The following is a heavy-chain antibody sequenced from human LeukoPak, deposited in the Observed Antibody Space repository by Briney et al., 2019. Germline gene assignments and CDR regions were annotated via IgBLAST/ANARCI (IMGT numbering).Heavy chain of an antibody. D-gene: IGHD3-10*01. V-gene: IGHV4-59*08. CDR1: GGSISSYY. CDR3: ARVFGSGGNNWFDP. CDR2: IYYSGST. Sequence: SETLSLTCTVSGGSISSYYWSWIRQPPGKGLEWIGYIYYSGSTNYNPSLKSRVTISVDTSKNQFSLKLSSVTAADTAVYYCARVFGSGGNNWFDPWGQGTLVTVSS. J-gene: IGHJ5*02.